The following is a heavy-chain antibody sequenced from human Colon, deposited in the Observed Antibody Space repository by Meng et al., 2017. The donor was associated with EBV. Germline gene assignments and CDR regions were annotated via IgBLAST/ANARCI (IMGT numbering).Heavy chain of an antibody. CDR3: ASLYGDFAF. Sequence: QGQLEGPGPGLVKPSGTLSLTCAVSGTSITSSNWWSWVRQPPGKGLEWIGEIYYGGSTNYNPSLKSRVTISLDESKNQFSLRLASMTAADTAVYYCASLYGDFAFWGQGTLVTVSS. CDR1: GTSITSSNW. D-gene: IGHD4-17*01. J-gene: IGHJ4*02. CDR2: IYYGGST. V-gene: IGHV4-4*02.